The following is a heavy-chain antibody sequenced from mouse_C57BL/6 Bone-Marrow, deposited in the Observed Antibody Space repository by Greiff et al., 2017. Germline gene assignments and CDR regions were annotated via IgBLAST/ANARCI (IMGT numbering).Heavy chain of an antibody. V-gene: IGHV1-62-2*01. J-gene: IGHJ3*01. D-gene: IGHD3-2*02. CDR3: ARHEDSSGPFAY. CDR2: FYPGSGSI. CDR1: GYTFTAYT. Sequence: VQRVESGAELVKPGASVKLSCKASGYTFTAYTLHWVKQRSGQGLEWIGWFYPGSGSIKYNEKFKDKATLTADKSSSTVYMELSRLTSEDSAVYFCARHEDSSGPFAYWGQGTLVTVSA.